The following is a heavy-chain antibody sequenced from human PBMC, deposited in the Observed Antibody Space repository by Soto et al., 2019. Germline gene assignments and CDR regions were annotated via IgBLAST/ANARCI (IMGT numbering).Heavy chain of an antibody. CDR2: IHSSGSS. Sequence: SETLSLTCTVSGASISSPHDYWGWIRQAPGGELEWIASIHSSGSSYYNPSLKSRITISVDTSKNQFSLKLSSVTAADTAVYYCARHVLTAYIVYYFDYWGQGTLVTVSS. V-gene: IGHV4-39*01. D-gene: IGHD3-16*01. CDR3: ARHVLTAYIVYYFDY. J-gene: IGHJ4*02. CDR1: GASISSPHDY.